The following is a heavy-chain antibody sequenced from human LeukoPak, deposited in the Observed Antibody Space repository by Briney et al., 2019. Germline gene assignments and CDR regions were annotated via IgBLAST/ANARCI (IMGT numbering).Heavy chain of an antibody. CDR1: GFTFSSYT. J-gene: IGHJ5*02. Sequence: PGGSLRLSCAASGFTFSSYTMNWVRQAPGKGLEWVSSISSSSSYIYYADSVKGRFTISRDNAKNSLYLQLNSLRAEDTAVYYCARGYCSTTSCYFPWGQGTLVTVSS. V-gene: IGHV3-21*01. D-gene: IGHD2-2*01. CDR2: ISSSSSYI. CDR3: ARGYCSTTSCYFP.